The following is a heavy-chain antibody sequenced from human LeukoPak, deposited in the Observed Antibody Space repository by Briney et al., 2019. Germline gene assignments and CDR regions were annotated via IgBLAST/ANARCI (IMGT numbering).Heavy chain of an antibody. CDR2: ISSCSKTI. CDR3: ARETYYYDSSGYYFPSGFDY. V-gene: IGHV3-48*02. D-gene: IGHD3-22*01. J-gene: IGHJ4*02. Sequence: GGSLRLSCAASGFTFSSYSMNWVRQAPGKGLEWVSYISSCSKTIYYADSVKVRFTISRDNAKNSLYLQMNSLRDEDTAVYYCARETYYYDSSGYYFPSGFDYWGQGTLVTVSS. CDR1: GFTFSSYS.